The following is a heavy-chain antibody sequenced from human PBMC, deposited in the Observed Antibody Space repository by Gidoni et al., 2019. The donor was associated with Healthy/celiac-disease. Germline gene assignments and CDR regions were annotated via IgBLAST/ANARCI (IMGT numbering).Heavy chain of an antibody. CDR3: TVPTAWALYGSGNFDY. Sequence: EVPLVESGGGLVQPGGSLKLSCSASGFAFSASALNWVRQASGKGVEWVGRIRSKANSYATAYAASVKGRFTISRDDSKKTEYLQMNSLKTEDTAVYYCTVPTAWALYGSGNFDYWGQGTLVTVSS. CDR1: GFAFSASA. V-gene: IGHV3-73*01. J-gene: IGHJ4*02. CDR2: IRSKANSYAT. D-gene: IGHD3-10*01.